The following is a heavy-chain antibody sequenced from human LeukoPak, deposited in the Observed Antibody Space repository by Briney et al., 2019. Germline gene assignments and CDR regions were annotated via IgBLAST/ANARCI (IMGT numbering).Heavy chain of an antibody. CDR1: GASIISHY. V-gene: IGHV4-59*11. CDR2: MHYSVST. D-gene: IGHD3-16*01. Sequence: SETLSLTCSVSGASIISHYWTWIRQPPGKQLEWIGYMHYSVSTIYNPSLKSRVTISIDTSKNRVSLILSSVTAADTAVYYCARVGSTVGITCIDVWGKGTTVTVSS. CDR3: ARVGSTVGITCIDV. J-gene: IGHJ6*04.